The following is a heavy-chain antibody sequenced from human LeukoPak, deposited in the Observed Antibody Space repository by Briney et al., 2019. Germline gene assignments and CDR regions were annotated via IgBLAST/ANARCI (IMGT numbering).Heavy chain of an antibody. Sequence: GGSLRLSCAASGFTVSSNYMSWVRQAPGKGLEWVSVIYSGGSTYYADSVKGRFTISRDNSKNTLYLQMNSLRAEDTAVYYCTRVYYYFYMDVWGKGTTVTISS. V-gene: IGHV3-66*01. J-gene: IGHJ6*03. CDR2: IYSGGST. CDR1: GFTVSSNY. CDR3: TRVYYYFYMDV.